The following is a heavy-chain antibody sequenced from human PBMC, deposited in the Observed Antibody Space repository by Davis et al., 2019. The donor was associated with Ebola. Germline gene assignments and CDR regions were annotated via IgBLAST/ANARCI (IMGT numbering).Heavy chain of an antibody. Sequence: AASVKVSCKASGYTFTAYFIHWVRRAPGEGLEWMGWINPNTGGTNSAQKFQGRVTMTRATSMTTAYMELNSLRSDDTAVYYCARAVPATQNLDYWGQGTQVTVSS. J-gene: IGHJ4*02. CDR2: INPNTGGT. CDR1: GYTFTAYF. CDR3: ARAVPATQNLDY. D-gene: IGHD2-15*01. V-gene: IGHV1-2*02.